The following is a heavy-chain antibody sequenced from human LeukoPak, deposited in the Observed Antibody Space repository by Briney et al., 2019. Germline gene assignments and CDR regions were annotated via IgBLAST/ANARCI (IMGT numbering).Heavy chain of an antibody. CDR3: ARQASSGWYDYFDY. CDR1: GGSISSTNYY. D-gene: IGHD6-19*01. CDR2: IYYSGST. V-gene: IGHV4-39*01. J-gene: IGHJ4*02. Sequence: PSETLSLTCTVSGGSISSTNYYWGWIRQPPGKGLEWIGTIYYSGSTYYNPSLKSRVTISVDTSKNQFSLKLSSVTAADTAVYYCARQASSGWYDYFDYWGQGTLVTVSS.